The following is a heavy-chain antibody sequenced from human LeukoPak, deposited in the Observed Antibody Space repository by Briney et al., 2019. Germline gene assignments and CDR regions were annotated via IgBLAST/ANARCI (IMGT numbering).Heavy chain of an antibody. CDR3: TTDFSHFDFSSGYYSY. J-gene: IGHJ4*02. V-gene: IGHV3-15*01. Sequence: PGGSLRLSCAASGFGFTNAWMVWVRQAPGKGLEWVGRIKANIDGGATDLAPPVKGRFTISRDDLTRTLYLQMNSLKTEDTGVYYRTTDFSHFDFSSGYYSYWGQGSLVIVSS. D-gene: IGHD3-3*01. CDR1: GFGFTNAW. CDR2: IKANIDGGAT.